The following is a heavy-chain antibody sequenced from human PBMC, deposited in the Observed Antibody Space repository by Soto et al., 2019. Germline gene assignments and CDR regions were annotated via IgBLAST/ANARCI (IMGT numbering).Heavy chain of an antibody. CDR3: AKDQNCGGDCSYPYYYYYGMDV. CDR1: GFTFSSYG. D-gene: IGHD2-21*02. J-gene: IGHJ6*02. Sequence: QVQLVESGGGVVQPGRSLRLSCAASGFTFSSYGMHWVRQAPGKGLEWEAVISYDGSNKYYADSVKGRFTISRDNSKNTLYRQMNSLRAEETAVYYCAKDQNCGGDCSYPYYYYYGMDVWGQGTTVTVSS. V-gene: IGHV3-30*18. CDR2: ISYDGSNK.